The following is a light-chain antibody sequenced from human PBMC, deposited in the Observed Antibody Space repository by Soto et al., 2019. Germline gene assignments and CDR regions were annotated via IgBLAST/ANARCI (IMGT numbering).Light chain of an antibody. CDR2: DVS. CDR1: SSDVGGYNY. Sequence: QSVLTQPASVSGSPGQSIAISCTGTSSDVGGYNYVSWYQQHPGKAPKLMIYDVSNRPSGVSNRFSGSKSGNTASLTISGLQSEDEGDYYCRSYANSNTLVFGTGTKVTV. J-gene: IGLJ1*01. V-gene: IGLV2-14*01. CDR3: RSYANSNTLV.